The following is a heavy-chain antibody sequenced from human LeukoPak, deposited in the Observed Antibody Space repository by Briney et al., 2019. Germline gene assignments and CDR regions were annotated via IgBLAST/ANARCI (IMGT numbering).Heavy chain of an antibody. J-gene: IGHJ6*03. CDR3: ARARPPTIFGVVIPYYYMDV. D-gene: IGHD3-3*01. V-gene: IGHV3-21*01. CDR1: GFTFSSYS. CDR2: ISSSSSYI. Sequence: NPGGSLRLSCAASGFTFSSYSMNWVRQAPGKGLEWVSSISSSSSYIYYADSVKGRSTISRGNAKNSLYLQMNSLRAEETAVYYCARARPPTIFGVVIPYYYMDVWGKGTTVTVSS.